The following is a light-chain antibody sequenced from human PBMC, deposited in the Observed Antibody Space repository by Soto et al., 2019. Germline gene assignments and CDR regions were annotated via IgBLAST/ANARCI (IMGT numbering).Light chain of an antibody. CDR1: QSVSSTY. CDR2: GAS. V-gene: IGKV3-20*01. CDR3: QQYDSSLYT. J-gene: IGKJ2*01. Sequence: EIVLTQSPGTLSLSPGERATLSCRASQSVSSTYLAWYQQKPGQAPRLLIYGASSRATGIPDRFSGSGSGTDFPLIISRLEPEDFAVYFCQQYDSSLYTFGQGTKLEIK.